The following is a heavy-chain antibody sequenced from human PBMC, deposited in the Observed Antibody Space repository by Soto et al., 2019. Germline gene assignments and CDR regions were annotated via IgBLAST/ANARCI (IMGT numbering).Heavy chain of an antibody. CDR2: ISYDGSNK. D-gene: IGHD3-22*01. CDR3: ARGADYYDSSGYSFDY. V-gene: IGHV3-30-3*01. J-gene: IGHJ4*02. CDR1: GFTFSSYA. Sequence: QVQLVESGGGVVQPGRSLRLSCAASGFTFSSYAMHWVRQAPGKGLEWVAVISYDGSNKYYADSVKGQFTISRDNSKNTLYLQMNSLRAEDTAVYYCARGADYYDSSGYSFDYWGQGTLVTVSS.